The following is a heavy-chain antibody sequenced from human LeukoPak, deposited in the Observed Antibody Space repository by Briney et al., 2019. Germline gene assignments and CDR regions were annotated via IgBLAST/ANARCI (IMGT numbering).Heavy chain of an antibody. V-gene: IGHV4-59*08. CDR2: IYYSGST. CDR3: ARRRGGIAAAGFDY. Sequence: SETLSLTCTVSGGPISSYYWSWIRQPPGKGLEWIGYIYYSGSTNYNPSLKSRVTISVDTSKNQFSLKLSSVTAADTAVYYCARRRGGIAAAGFDYWGQGTLVTVSS. D-gene: IGHD6-13*01. CDR1: GGPISSYY. J-gene: IGHJ4*02.